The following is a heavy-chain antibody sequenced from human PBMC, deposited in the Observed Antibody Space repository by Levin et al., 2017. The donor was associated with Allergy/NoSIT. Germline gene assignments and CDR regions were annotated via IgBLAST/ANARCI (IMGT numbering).Heavy chain of an antibody. CDR1: GGSISGHH. CDR2: INHSGGS. J-gene: IGHJ6*02. V-gene: IGHV4-34*01. CDR3: ARDALRFVRGVVVAARPRYYYGLDV. D-gene: IGHD2-15*01. Sequence: TSETLSLTCIVSGGSISGHHWSWIRQPPGKGLEWIGEINHSGGSNYSPSLKSRLTISVDTSKNQFSLQLSSVTAADTAVYYCARDALRFVRGVVVAARPRYYYGLDVWGQGTTVTVSS.